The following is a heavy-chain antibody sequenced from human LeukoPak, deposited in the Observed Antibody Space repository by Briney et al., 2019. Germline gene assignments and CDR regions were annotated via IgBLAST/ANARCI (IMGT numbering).Heavy chain of an antibody. V-gene: IGHV3-20*04. CDR2: INWNGGST. CDR3: ARGPEYYDFWSGYSAFDY. Sequence: GGPLRLSCAASGFTFDDYGMSWVRQAPGKGLEWVSGINWNGGSTGYADSVKGRFTISRDNAKNSLYLQMNSLRAEDTALYYCARGPEYYDFWSGYSAFDYWGQGTLVTVSS. J-gene: IGHJ4*02. D-gene: IGHD3-3*01. CDR1: GFTFDDYG.